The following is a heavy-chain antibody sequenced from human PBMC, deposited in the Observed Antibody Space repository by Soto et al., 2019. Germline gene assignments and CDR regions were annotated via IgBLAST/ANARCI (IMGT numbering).Heavy chain of an antibody. CDR3: ARDRGYCSTTSWYLESDN. Sequence: QVQLVQSGAEVKKPGPSVKVSCKASGYTFTTFGISWVRQAPGQGLEWIGWISANNGNTNYAQKFQGRVTMTTDTSTSSAYMELRSLRSDDTAVYYCARDRGYCSTTSWYLESDNWGRGNLGNVSS. J-gene: IGHJ4*02. D-gene: IGHD2-2*01. CDR1: GYTFTTFG. CDR2: ISANNGNT. V-gene: IGHV1-18*01.